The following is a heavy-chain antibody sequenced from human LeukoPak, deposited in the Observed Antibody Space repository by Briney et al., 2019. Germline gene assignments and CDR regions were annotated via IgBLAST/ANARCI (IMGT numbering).Heavy chain of an antibody. J-gene: IGHJ3*02. Sequence: GGSLKISCKGSGYRFTSHWIGWVRQMPGKGLEWMGIIFPGDSETIYSPSFQGQVTISVDKSISTAYLQWSSLKASDTAMYYCARQSGAVAGMVAFDIWGQGTMVTVSS. V-gene: IGHV5-51*01. CDR2: IFPGDSET. CDR1: GYRFTSHW. CDR3: ARQSGAVAGMVAFDI. D-gene: IGHD6-19*01.